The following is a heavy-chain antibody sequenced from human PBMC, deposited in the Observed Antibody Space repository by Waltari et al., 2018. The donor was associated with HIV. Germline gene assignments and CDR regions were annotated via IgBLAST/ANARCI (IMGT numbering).Heavy chain of an antibody. D-gene: IGHD3-22*01. J-gene: IGHJ4*02. CDR1: GFSLNTSGMC. Sequence: QVTLRESGPALVSPKETLTLTCTFSGFSLNTSGMCVSWIRQPQGKALEWLAHLDWDDDKYYSTSLKARLTISRDTSKNQVALTMTNVEPVDTGTYFCARHYYYDSSGYSPPFDYWGPGTLVTVSS. CDR3: ARHYYYDSSGYSPPFDY. CDR2: LDWDDDK. V-gene: IGHV2-70*01.